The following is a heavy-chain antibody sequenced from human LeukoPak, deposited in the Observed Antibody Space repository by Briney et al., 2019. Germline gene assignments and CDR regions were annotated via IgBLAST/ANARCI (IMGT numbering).Heavy chain of an antibody. Sequence: GESLKISCKGSGYSFTSYWIGWVRQMPGKGLEWMGIIYPGDSDTTYSPSFQGQVAISADKSISTAYLQWSSLKASDTAMYYCARTTSSSWLTLFDYWGQGTLVTVSS. V-gene: IGHV5-51*01. CDR1: GYSFTSYW. D-gene: IGHD6-13*01. J-gene: IGHJ4*02. CDR3: ARTTSSSWLTLFDY. CDR2: IYPGDSDT.